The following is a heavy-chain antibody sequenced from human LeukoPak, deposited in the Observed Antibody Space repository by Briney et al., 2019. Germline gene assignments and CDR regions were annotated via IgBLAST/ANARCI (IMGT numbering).Heavy chain of an antibody. CDR3: ARGQKPKYYHDSSGYYYDY. CDR1: GGTFSSYA. J-gene: IGHJ4*02. CDR2: IIPIFGTA. V-gene: IGHV1-69*06. D-gene: IGHD3-22*01. Sequence: ASVKVSCKASGGTFSSYAISWVRQAPGQGLEWMGGIIPIFGTANYAQKFQGRVTITADKSTSTAYMELSSLRSEDTAVYYCARGQKPKYYHDSSGYYYDYWGQGTLVTVSS.